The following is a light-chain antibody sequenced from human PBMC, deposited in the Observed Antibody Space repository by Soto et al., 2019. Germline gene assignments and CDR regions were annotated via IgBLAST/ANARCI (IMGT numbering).Light chain of an antibody. CDR2: DAS. CDR1: QSVSSY. CDR3: QQRSNWPPT. V-gene: IGKV3-11*01. J-gene: IGKJ4*01. Sequence: EIVLTQSPATLSLSPGERATLSCRASQSVSSYLAWYQQKPGQAPRLLIYDASNRATGIPARFSGSESGTDFTLTISSLEPEDLAVYYCQQRSNWPPTFGGGTKVEIK.